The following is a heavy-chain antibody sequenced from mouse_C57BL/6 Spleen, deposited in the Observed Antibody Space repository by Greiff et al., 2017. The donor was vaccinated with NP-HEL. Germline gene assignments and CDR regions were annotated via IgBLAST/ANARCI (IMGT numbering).Heavy chain of an antibody. CDR3: TGTTVALDV. CDR1: GYTFTDYE. V-gene: IGHV1-15*01. CDR2: IDPETGGT. D-gene: IGHD1-1*01. Sequence: VQGVESGAELVRPGASVTLSCKASGYTFTDYEMHWVKQTPVHGLEWIGAIDPETGGTAYNQKFKGKAILTADKSSSTAYMELRSLTSEDSAVYYCTGTTVALDVWGTGTTVTVSS. J-gene: IGHJ1*03.